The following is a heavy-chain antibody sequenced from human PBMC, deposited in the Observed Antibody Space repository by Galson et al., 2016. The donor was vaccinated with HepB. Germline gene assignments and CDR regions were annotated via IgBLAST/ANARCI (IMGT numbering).Heavy chain of an antibody. V-gene: IGHV3-21*01. CDR3: ARCVGGTDRRHWLGP. Sequence: SLRLSCAATGFTFSTQSMNWVRQAPGQGLEWVSSITSTRYAISYADSVKGRFTISRDNSKNPLYLEMNSLRAEDTAVYYCARCVGGTDRRHWLGPWGQGTLVTISS. CDR2: ITSTRYAI. D-gene: IGHD3-10*01. J-gene: IGHJ5*02. CDR1: GFTFSTQS.